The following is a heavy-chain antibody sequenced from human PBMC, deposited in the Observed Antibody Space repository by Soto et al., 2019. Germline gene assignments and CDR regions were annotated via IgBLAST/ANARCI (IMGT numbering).Heavy chain of an antibody. CDR1: GFTFSSYA. J-gene: IGHJ4*02. D-gene: IGHD3-3*01. Sequence: PGGSLRLSCAASGFTFSSYAMSWVRQAPGKGLEWVSAISGSGGSTYYADSVKGRFTISRDNSKNMLYLQMTSLRAEDTALYYCAKASLYYDFWSGFIDYWGQGTLVTVS. CDR3: AKASLYYDFWSGFIDY. V-gene: IGHV3-23*01. CDR2: ISGSGGST.